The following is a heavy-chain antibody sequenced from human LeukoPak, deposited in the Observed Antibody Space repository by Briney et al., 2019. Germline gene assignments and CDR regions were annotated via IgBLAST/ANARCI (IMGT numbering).Heavy chain of an antibody. J-gene: IGHJ3*02. D-gene: IGHD2-2*01. V-gene: IGHV4-34*01. CDR3: ARLCDDTSTFYPGDEAFDI. Sequence: SETLSLTCAVYGGSFSGYYWSWVRQPPGKGLEWIGEINHSGSTNYNPSLKSRVTISVDTSKNQFSLKLSSVTAADTAVYFCARLCDDTSTFYPGDEAFDIWGQGTMVTVSS. CDR1: GGSFSGYY. CDR2: INHSGST.